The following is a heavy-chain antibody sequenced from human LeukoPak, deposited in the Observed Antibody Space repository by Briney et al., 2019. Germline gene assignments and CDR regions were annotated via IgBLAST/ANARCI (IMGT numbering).Heavy chain of an antibody. CDR1: GFTVSSNY. CDR2: IYSGGST. CDR3: ARDPGLMDVRGAFDI. V-gene: IGHV3-53*01. J-gene: IGHJ3*02. Sequence: PGGSLRLSCAASGFTVSSNYMSWVRQAPGKGLESVSVIYSGGSTYYADSVKGRFTISRDNSKNTLYLQMNSLRAEDTAVYYCARDPGLMDVRGAFDIWGQGTMVTVSS. D-gene: IGHD2-8*01.